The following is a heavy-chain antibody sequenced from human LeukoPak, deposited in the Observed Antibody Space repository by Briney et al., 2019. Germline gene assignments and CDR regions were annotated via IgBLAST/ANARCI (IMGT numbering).Heavy chain of an antibody. CDR2: ISSSSSTI. Sequence: PGGSLRLSCAASGFTFSSYSMNWVRQAPGKGLEWVSYISSSSSTIYYADSVKGRFTISRDNAKNSLYLQMNSLRAEDTAVYYCARFVLKCSFDPWGQGTLVTVSS. J-gene: IGHJ5*02. CDR1: GFTFSSYS. V-gene: IGHV3-48*01. D-gene: IGHD3-10*02. CDR3: ARFVLKCSFDP.